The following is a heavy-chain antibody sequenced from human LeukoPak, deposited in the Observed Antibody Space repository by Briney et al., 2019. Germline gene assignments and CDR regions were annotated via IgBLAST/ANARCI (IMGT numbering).Heavy chain of an antibody. D-gene: IGHD2-15*01. J-gene: IGHJ4*02. CDR2: ISYDGSNK. CDR1: GFTFSDYY. V-gene: IGHV3-30-3*01. CDR3: ARDLCSGGSCYTGIDY. Sequence: GGSLRLSCAASGFTFSDYYMSWIRQAPGKGLEWVAVISYDGSNKYYADSVKGRFTISRDNSKNTLYLQMNSLRAEDTAVYYCARDLCSGGSCYTGIDYWGQGTLVTVSS.